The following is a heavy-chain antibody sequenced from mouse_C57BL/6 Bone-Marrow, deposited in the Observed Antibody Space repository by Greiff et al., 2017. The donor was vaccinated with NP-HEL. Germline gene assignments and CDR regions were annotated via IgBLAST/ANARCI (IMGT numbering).Heavy chain of an antibody. D-gene: IGHD1-1*01. CDR3: AKESSTTEPWYLEV. J-gene: IGHJ1*03. CDR1: GYTFTSYG. Sequence: VQLQQSGAELVRPGASVKLSCKASGYTFTSYGISWVKQRTGQGLEWIGEIYPRSGNTYYNEKFKGKATLTADKSSSTAYMELRSLTSEDSAVYYCAKESSTTEPWYLEVWGRGTTVTVSS. V-gene: IGHV1-81*01. CDR2: IYPRSGNT.